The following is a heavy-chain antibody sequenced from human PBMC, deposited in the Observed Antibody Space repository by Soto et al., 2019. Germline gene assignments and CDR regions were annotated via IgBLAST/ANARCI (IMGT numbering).Heavy chain of an antibody. CDR2: ISGSGGST. CDR3: AKDPFRGGCFDY. J-gene: IGHJ4*02. D-gene: IGHD3-10*01. CDR1: GFTFSSYA. V-gene: IGHV3-23*01. Sequence: EVPLLESGGGLVQPGGSLRLSCAASGFTFSSYAMSWVRQAPGKGLEWVSTISGSGGSTYYADSVKGRFTISRDNSKNTLYLQMNSLRAEDTAVYYCAKDPFRGGCFDYWGQGTLVTVSS.